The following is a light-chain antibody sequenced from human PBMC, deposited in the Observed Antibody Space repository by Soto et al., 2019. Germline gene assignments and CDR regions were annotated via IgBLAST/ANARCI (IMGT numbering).Light chain of an antibody. CDR2: NNN. CDR3: AAWDDSLNGAV. V-gene: IGLV1-44*01. J-gene: IGLJ7*01. CDR1: SSNIGSNT. Sequence: QSVLTQPPSASGTPGQRVTISCSGSSSNIGSNTVNWYRQLPGTAPKLLIYNNNQRPSGVPDRFSGSKSGTSASLAISGLQSDDEADYSCAAWDDSLNGAVFGGGTQLTVL.